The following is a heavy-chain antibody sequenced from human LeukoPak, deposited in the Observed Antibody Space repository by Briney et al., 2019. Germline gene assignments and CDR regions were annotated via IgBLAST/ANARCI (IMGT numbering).Heavy chain of an antibody. CDR3: ARVIGKELFHDY. V-gene: IGHV3-72*01. J-gene: IGHJ4*02. Sequence: AGSLTLSCAASGFTFSDHYMDWVRQAPGKGLEWVGHIRNKANSYTTEYAASVKGRFTITRDDSNNLLYLQMNSLKTDDTAVYYCARVIGKELFHDYWGQGTLVTVSS. CDR2: IRNKANSYTT. D-gene: IGHD2-21*01. CDR1: GFTFSDHY.